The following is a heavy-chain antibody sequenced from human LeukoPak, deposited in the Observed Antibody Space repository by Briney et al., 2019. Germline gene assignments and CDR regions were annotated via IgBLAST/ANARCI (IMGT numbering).Heavy chain of an antibody. CDR3: ARCAGYCSGGSCYSLSYYYYYMDA. Sequence: GGSLRLSCAASGFTFSSYSMNWVRQAPGKGLEWVSYISSSSSTIYYAYSVKGRFTISRDNAKNSLYLQMNSLRAEDTAVYYCARCAGYCSGGSCYSLSYYYYYMDAWGKGTTVTVSS. CDR2: ISSSSSTI. CDR1: GFTFSSYS. J-gene: IGHJ6*03. V-gene: IGHV3-48*01. D-gene: IGHD2-15*01.